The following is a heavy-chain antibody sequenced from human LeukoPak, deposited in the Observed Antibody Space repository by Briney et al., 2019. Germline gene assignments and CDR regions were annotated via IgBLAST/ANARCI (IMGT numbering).Heavy chain of an antibody. CDR3: ANVEMATIGGGVDP. J-gene: IGHJ5*02. D-gene: IGHD5-24*01. CDR2: ISYDGSNK. CDR1: GFTFSSYA. Sequence: GGSLRLSCAASGFTFSSYAMHWVRQAPGKGLEWVAVISYDGSNKYYADSVKGRFTISRDNSKNTLYLQMNSLRAEDTAVYYCANVEMATIGGGVDPWGQEPWSPSPQ. V-gene: IGHV3-30-3*01.